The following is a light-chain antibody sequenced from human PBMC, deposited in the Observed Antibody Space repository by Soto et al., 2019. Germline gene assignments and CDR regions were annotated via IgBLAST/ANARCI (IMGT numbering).Light chain of an antibody. CDR1: QDISNS. Sequence: DIRLTQSPSSLSASVGDRVTVTCQASQDISNSLNWYQQRPGKAPKLLIYDASNLETWVPSRFSGSGSGTDFTFTISSLQPEDVATYFCQQVWTFGQGTKVEIK. CDR2: DAS. V-gene: IGKV1-33*01. J-gene: IGKJ1*01. CDR3: QQVWT.